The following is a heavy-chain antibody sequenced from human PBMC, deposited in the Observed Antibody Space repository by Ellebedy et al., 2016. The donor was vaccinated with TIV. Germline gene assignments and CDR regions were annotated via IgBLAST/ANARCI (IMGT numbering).Heavy chain of an antibody. CDR2: IIPIFGTA. CDR3: ARKIRGYYYGSGSYFDV. Sequence: ASVKVSCKASGGTFSSYAISWVRPAPGQGLEWMGGIIPIFGTANYAQKFQGRVTITADKSTSTAYMELSSLRSEDTAVYYCARKIRGYYYGSGSYFDVWGQGTTVTVSS. D-gene: IGHD3-10*01. V-gene: IGHV1-69*06. CDR1: GGTFSSYA. J-gene: IGHJ6*02.